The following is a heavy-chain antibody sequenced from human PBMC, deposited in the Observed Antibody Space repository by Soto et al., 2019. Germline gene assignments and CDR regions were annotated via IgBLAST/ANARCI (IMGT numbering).Heavy chain of an antibody. CDR3: ARDDDYEDRGLDF. V-gene: IGHV3-33*01. D-gene: IGHD4-17*01. CDR2: IVNDGSDK. CDR1: GFTFSRFG. Sequence: GGSLRLSCAASGFTFSRFGMHWVRQPPGKGLEWLAVIVNDGSDKDHADSVKGRFTISRDNSMNTLYLQMNSLRAEDTAVYYYARDDDYEDRGLDFWGQGTLVTVSS. J-gene: IGHJ4*02.